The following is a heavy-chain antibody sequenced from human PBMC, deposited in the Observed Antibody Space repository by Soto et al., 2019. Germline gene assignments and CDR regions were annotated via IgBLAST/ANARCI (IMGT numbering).Heavy chain of an antibody. CDR3: ARRGNTMAFDI. Sequence: EVQLVESGGGLVQPGRSLRLSCAASGFTFDDYSMHWVRQAPGKGLEWVSGITWNSGNIGYADSVKGRFTISRDNAKNSLYLQMNSLRPEDTALYYCARRGNTMAFDIWGQGTMVIVSS. D-gene: IGHD3-16*01. CDR2: ITWNSGNI. J-gene: IGHJ3*02. CDR1: GFTFDDYS. V-gene: IGHV3-9*01.